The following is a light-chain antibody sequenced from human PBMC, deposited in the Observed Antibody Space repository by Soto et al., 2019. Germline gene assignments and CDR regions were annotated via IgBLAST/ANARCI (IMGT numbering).Light chain of an antibody. CDR1: QSISSW. V-gene: IGKV1-5*01. Sequence: DIQMTQSPSTLSASVGDRFTITCRASQSISSWLAWYQQKPGKAPKLLIYDASSLESGVPSRFSGSGSGTEFTLTISSLQPDDFATYYCQQCNGYSRTFGQGTTVDIK. CDR2: DAS. CDR3: QQCNGYSRT. J-gene: IGKJ1*01.